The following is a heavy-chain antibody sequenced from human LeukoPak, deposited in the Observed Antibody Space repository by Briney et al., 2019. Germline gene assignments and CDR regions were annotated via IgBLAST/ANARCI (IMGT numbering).Heavy chain of an antibody. V-gene: IGHV3-21*01. Sequence: GGPLRLSCAASGFTFSSYSMNWVRQAPGKGLEWVSSISSSSSYIYYADSVKGRFTISRDNAKNSLYLQMNSLRAEDTAVYYCARGCSSTSCYFRYYYYYYGMDVWGQGTTVTVSS. J-gene: IGHJ6*02. CDR3: ARGCSSTSCYFRYYYYYYGMDV. CDR1: GFTFSSYS. CDR2: ISSSSSYI. D-gene: IGHD2-2*01.